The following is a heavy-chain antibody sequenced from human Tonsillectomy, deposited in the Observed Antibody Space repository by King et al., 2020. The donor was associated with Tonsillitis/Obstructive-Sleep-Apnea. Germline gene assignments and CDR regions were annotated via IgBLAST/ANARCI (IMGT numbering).Heavy chain of an antibody. CDR1: GGSISSSSYY. Sequence: QLQESGPGLVKPSETLSLTCTVSGGSISSSSYYWGWIRQPPGKGLEWIGSIYYSGSTYYNQTHKSRVTISVDMSKNQFSLKLSSVTAADTAVYYCARVEDYSNYYFDYWGQGTLVTVSS. CDR3: ARVEDYSNYYFDY. D-gene: IGHD4-11*01. CDR2: IYYSGST. J-gene: IGHJ4*02. V-gene: IGHV4-39*01.